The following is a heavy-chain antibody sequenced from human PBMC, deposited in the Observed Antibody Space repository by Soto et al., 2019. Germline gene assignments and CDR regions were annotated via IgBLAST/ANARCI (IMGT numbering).Heavy chain of an antibody. J-gene: IGHJ4*02. V-gene: IGHV4-59*01. CDR2: IFYSGHL. CDR1: GASFETYY. Sequence: QVQLQESGPGLVKPSETLSLTCAVSGASFETYYWSWIRQPPGKGLEWIGYIFYSGHLKYNPSLKSRLTISEDPSKNQISLRRPSVTAADTAVYYCAREGGGYRFDYWGQGTLVTVSS. CDR3: AREGGGYRFDY. D-gene: IGHD1-26*01.